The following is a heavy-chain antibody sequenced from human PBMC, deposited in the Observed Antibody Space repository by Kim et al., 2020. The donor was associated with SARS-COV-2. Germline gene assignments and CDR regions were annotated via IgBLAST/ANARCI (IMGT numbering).Heavy chain of an antibody. D-gene: IGHD2-15*01. J-gene: IGHJ6*02. V-gene: IGHV1-8*01. CDR2: T. Sequence: TGYAHKFQGRVAMTRNTPISPAYMELSSLRSEDTAVYYCARQGWPLGMDCWGQGTTVTVSS. CDR3: ARQGWPLGMDC.